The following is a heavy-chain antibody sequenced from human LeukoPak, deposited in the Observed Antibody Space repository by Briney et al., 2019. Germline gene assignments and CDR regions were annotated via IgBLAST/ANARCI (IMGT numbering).Heavy chain of an antibody. CDR1: GGSISSYY. Sequence: SETLSLTCTVSGGSISSYYWSWIRQPAGKGLEWIGRIYTSGSTNYNPSLKSRVIISVDTSKNQFSLNLSSVTAADTAVYYCARRQYYDILQQDVWGQGTTVTVSS. D-gene: IGHD3-9*01. J-gene: IGHJ6*02. CDR3: ARRQYYDILQQDV. CDR2: IYTSGST. V-gene: IGHV4-4*07.